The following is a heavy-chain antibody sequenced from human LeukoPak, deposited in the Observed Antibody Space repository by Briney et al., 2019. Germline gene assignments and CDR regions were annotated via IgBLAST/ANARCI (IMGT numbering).Heavy chain of an antibody. D-gene: IGHD3-3*02. J-gene: IGHJ5*02. CDR1: GFTFRNFA. V-gene: IGHV3-23*03. Sequence: GGSLRLSCAASGFTFRNFAMSWVRQAPGKGLEWVSGLGSGGTKTFYAASVKGRFTISRDDSNSTMFLQMDSLRVEDTARYYCAKDIEHFDPWGPGTLVVVSS. CDR3: AKDIEHFDP. CDR2: LGSGGTKT.